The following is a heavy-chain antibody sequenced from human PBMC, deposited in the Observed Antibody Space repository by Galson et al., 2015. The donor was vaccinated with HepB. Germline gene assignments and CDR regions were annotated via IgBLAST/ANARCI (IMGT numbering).Heavy chain of an antibody. J-gene: IGHJ5*02. CDR2: ISAYNGNT. CDR1: GSTFTSYG. V-gene: IGHV1-18*01. CDR3: ARVSGFFGASYWSGYRPDRGFDP. D-gene: IGHD3-3*01. Sequence: SVTVSCKASGSTFTSYGISWVRQAPGQGLEWMGWISAYNGNTNYAQKLQGRVTMTTDTSTSTAYMELRSLRSDDTAVYYCARVSGFFGASYWSGYRPDRGFDPWGQGTLVTVSS.